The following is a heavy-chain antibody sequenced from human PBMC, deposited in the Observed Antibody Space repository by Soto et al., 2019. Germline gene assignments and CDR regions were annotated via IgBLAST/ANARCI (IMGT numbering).Heavy chain of an antibody. CDR3: ARDCGDIVLVPAAFYDMVV. J-gene: IGHJ6*02. D-gene: IGHD2-2*01. Sequence: ASVKVFPKASGYTFTSYLITWVRPSPGQWNERKVWISAYNGNTNCAQKLQGRVTMTKDTATSTAYMELRSLRSADTAVYYCARDCGDIVLVPAAFYDMVVWG. CDR1: GYTFTSYL. V-gene: IGHV1-18*01. CDR2: ISAYNGNT.